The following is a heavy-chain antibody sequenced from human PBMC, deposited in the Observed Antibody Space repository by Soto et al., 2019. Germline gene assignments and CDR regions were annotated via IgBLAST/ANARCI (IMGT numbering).Heavy chain of an antibody. Sequence: SETLSLTCTVSGCSISSYYWSWIRQPPGKGLEWIGYIYYSGSTNYNPSLKSRVTISVDTSKNQFSLKLSSVTAADTAVYYCERSYGVMLMYNWFDPWGQGTLVTVSS. CDR3: ERSYGVMLMYNWFDP. CDR2: IYYSGST. J-gene: IGHJ5*02. CDR1: GCSISSYY. V-gene: IGHV4-59*01. D-gene: IGHD4-17*01.